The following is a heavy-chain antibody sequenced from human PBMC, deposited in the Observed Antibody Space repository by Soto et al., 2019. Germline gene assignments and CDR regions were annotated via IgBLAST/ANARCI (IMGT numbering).Heavy chain of an antibody. CDR3: ARESEDLTSNFDY. CDR1: GFTFTRYS. V-gene: IGHV3-21*01. Sequence: GGSLRLSCAASGFTFTRYSMNWVRQAPGKGLEWVSSISSTTNYIYYADSMKGRFTVSRDKAKNSVYLEMNSLSAEDTALYYCARESEDLTSNFDYWGQGTLVTVSS. J-gene: IGHJ4*02. CDR2: ISSTTNYI.